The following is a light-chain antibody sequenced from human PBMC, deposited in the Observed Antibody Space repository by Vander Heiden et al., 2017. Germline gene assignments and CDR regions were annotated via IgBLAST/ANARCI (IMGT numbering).Light chain of an antibody. J-gene: IGLJ3*02. CDR2: SNN. CDR1: RSNIGSNT. CDR3: AAWDDSLNGPV. V-gene: IGLV1-44*01. Sequence: QSVLTQPPSASGTPGQRATIPCSGSRSNIGSNTLNWYQQLPGTAPKLLIYSNNQRPSGVPDRFSGSKSGTSASLAISGLQSEDEADYYCAAWDDSLNGPVFGGGTKLTVL.